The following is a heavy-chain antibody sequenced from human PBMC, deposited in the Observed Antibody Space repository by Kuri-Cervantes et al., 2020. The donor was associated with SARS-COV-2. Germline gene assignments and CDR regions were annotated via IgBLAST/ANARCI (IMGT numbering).Heavy chain of an antibody. Sequence: ESLKISWPVSGGSISSSSYYWGWIRQPPGKGLEWIGSIYYSRSTYDNPSLKRRVTISVDTSKNQLSLKLSSVTAADTAVYYCARVIPGGYYGSGSYYNTKFGGYMDVWGKGTTVTVSS. J-gene: IGHJ6*03. V-gene: IGHV4-39*07. CDR1: GGSISSSSYY. CDR3: ARVIPGGYYGSGSYYNTKFGGYMDV. CDR2: IYYSRST. D-gene: IGHD3-10*01.